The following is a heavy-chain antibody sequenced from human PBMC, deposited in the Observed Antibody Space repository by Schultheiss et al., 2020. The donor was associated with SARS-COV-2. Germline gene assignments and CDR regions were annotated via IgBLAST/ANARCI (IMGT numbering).Heavy chain of an antibody. D-gene: IGHD3-22*01. Sequence: SETLSLTCAVSGYSISSGYYWGWIRQPPGKGLEWIGNIYHSGSAYYNPSLKSRVTISVDTSKNQFSLKLSSVTAADTAVYYCARDYYDTSGYAFEYWGQGTLVTVSS. J-gene: IGHJ4*02. CDR3: ARDYYDTSGYAFEY. CDR2: IYHSGSA. V-gene: IGHV4-38-2*02. CDR1: GYSISSGYY.